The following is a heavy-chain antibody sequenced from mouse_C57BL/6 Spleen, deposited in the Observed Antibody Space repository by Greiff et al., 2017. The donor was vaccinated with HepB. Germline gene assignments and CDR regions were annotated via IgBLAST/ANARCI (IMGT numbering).Heavy chain of an antibody. CDR1: GFNIKDYY. V-gene: IGHV14-2*01. CDR2: IDPEDGET. D-gene: IGHD2-2*01. CDR3: AREDGYDVGYFDV. Sequence: VHVKQSGAELVKPGASVKLSCTASGFNIKDYYMHWVKQRTEQGLEWIGRIDPEDGETKYAPKFQGKATITADTSSNTAYLQLSSLTSEDTAVYYCAREDGYDVGYFDVWGTGTTVTVSS. J-gene: IGHJ1*03.